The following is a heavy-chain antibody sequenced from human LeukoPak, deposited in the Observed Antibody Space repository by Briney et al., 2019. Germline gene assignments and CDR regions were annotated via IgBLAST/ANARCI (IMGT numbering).Heavy chain of an antibody. D-gene: IGHD3-22*01. Sequence: PSETLSLTCTVSGGSISSYYWSWIRQPPGKGLEWIGYIYYSGSTNYNPSLKSRVTISVDTSKNQFSLKLSSVTAADTAVYYCARLYYYDSSGYPDAFDIWGQGTMVTVSS. V-gene: IGHV4-59*01. J-gene: IGHJ3*02. CDR2: IYYSGST. CDR1: GGSISSYY. CDR3: ARLYYYDSSGYPDAFDI.